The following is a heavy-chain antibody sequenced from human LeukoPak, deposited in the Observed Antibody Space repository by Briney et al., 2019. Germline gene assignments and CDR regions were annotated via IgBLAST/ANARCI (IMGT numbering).Heavy chain of an antibody. CDR1: GYSFTSYW. J-gene: IGHJ4*02. CDR3: TRPRAQHPPHFDY. Sequence: GESLKISCKGSGYSFTSYWIGWVRQMPGKGLEWMGIIYPGDSDTRYSPSFQGQVTISADKSISTAYLQWSSLKASDTAMYYCTRPRAQHPPHFDYWGQGTLVTVSS. V-gene: IGHV5-51*01. D-gene: IGHD6-13*01. CDR2: IYPGDSDT.